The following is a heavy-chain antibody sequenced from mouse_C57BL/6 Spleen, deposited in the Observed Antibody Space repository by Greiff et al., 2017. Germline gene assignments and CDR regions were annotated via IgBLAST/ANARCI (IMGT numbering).Heavy chain of an antibody. V-gene: IGHV1-53*01. J-gene: IGHJ2*01. Sequence: QVQLQQPGTELVKPGASVKLSCKASGYTFTSYWMHWVKQRPGQGLEWIGNINPSNGGTNYNEKFKSKATLTVDKSSSTAYMQLSSLTSEYSAVYYCARSKTALYYFDYRGQGTTLTVSS. CDR3: ARSKTALYYFDY. CDR1: GYTFTSYW. D-gene: IGHD3-2*01. CDR2: INPSNGGT.